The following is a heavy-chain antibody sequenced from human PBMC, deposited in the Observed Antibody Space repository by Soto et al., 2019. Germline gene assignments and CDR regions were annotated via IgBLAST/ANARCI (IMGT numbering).Heavy chain of an antibody. CDR3: ARGPTYCSITNCYTRGDF. D-gene: IGHD2-2*02. J-gene: IGHJ5*01. Sequence: QVQLVQSGAEVKKPGSSVKVSCKASGGTFGSYVISWVRQAPGQGLEWMGGIIPMFATANYAQKFQGRVTLTADDSTSIAHMELSSLRSEDTAFYYCARGPTYCSITNCYTRGDFWGHGTLITVSS. CDR1: GGTFGSYV. CDR2: IIPMFATA. V-gene: IGHV1-69*01.